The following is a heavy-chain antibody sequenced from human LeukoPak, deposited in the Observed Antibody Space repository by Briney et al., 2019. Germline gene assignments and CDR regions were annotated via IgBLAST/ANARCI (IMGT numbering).Heavy chain of an antibody. CDR3: AKGYASGRSLEY. D-gene: IGHD6-19*01. J-gene: IGHJ4*02. V-gene: IGHV3-30*02. CDR1: GFTFISYG. Sequence: GGSLRLSCAASGFTFISYGMYWVRQAPGKGLESVAFIRYDGSNKYYADSVKGRFTVSRDNSKNTLYLQMNSLRAEDTAVYSCAKGYASGRSLEYWGQGTLVTVSS. CDR2: IRYDGSNK.